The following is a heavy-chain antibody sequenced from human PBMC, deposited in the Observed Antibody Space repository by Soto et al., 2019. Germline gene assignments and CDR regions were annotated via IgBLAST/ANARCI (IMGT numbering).Heavy chain of an antibody. V-gene: IGHV4-59*08. J-gene: IGHJ5*02. D-gene: IGHD1-26*01. CDR1: GGSISGYY. Sequence: QVQLQESGPGLVKPSETLSLTCNVSGGSISGYYWNWIRQSPGKGLEWIGHIHYSGSTDYNPSLKSRVITSLDTSKKQFSLKLDSVTAADTAVYYCARHNGLGAYDWLDPWGQGTLVTVSS. CDR3: ARHNGLGAYDWLDP. CDR2: IHYSGST.